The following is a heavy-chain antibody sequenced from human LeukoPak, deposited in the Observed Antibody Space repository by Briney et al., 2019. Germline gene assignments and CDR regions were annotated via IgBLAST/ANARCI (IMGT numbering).Heavy chain of an antibody. V-gene: IGHV3-33*01. CDR3: ARVQTYYYDSSGYGDY. J-gene: IGHJ4*02. CDR1: GFTFSSYG. CDR2: IWYDGSNK. Sequence: PGGSLRLSCAASGFTFSSYGMHWVRQAPGKGLEWVAVIWYDGSNKYYADSVKGRFTISRDNSKNTLYLQMNSLRAEDTAVYYCARVQTYYYDSSGYGDYWGQGTLVTVSS. D-gene: IGHD3-22*01.